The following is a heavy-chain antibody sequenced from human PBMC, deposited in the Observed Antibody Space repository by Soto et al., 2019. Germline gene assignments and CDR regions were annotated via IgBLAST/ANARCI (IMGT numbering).Heavy chain of an antibody. Sequence: GESLKISCKGSGYSFTSYWISWVRQMPGKGLEWMGRIDPSDSYTTYSPSFEGHVTVSRDKSISTAYLQWSSLKASDTAMYYCAKLPRSGWHHYYYGMDTWGQGTTVTVS. CDR2: IDPSDSYT. D-gene: IGHD6-19*01. CDR3: AKLPRSGWHHYYYGMDT. CDR1: GYSFTSYW. J-gene: IGHJ6*02. V-gene: IGHV5-10-1*01.